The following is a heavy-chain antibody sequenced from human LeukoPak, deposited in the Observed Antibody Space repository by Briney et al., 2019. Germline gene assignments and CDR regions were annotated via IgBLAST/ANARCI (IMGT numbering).Heavy chain of an antibody. CDR3: ARDGSSDY. CDR1: GFTFSSYG. Sequence: GGSLRLSCAASGFTFSSYGMNWVRQAPGKGLEWVSYISSGSSTIYYADSVKGRLTISRDNDKNSLYLQMNSLRDDDTAVYYCARDGSSDYWGQGTLVTVSS. J-gene: IGHJ4*02. V-gene: IGHV3-48*02. CDR2: ISSGSSTI.